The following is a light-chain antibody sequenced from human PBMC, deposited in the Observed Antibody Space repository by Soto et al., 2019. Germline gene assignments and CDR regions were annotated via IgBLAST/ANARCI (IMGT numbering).Light chain of an antibody. Sequence: QSALTQPPSVSGAPGQRVTISCTGSSSNIGAGYDVHWYQQLPGTAPKLLIYGNSNRPSGVPDRFSGSKSGTSASLAITGLQAEDEADYYCQSYDSSLSPLMVFGGGTKVTVL. CDR1: SSNIGAGYD. V-gene: IGLV1-40*01. J-gene: IGLJ2*01. CDR3: QSYDSSLSPLMV. CDR2: GNS.